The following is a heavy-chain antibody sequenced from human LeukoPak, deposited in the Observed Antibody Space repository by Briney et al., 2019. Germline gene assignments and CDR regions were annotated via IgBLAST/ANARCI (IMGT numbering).Heavy chain of an antibody. CDR2: IYSGGST. CDR3: ARGGYYYYFDY. J-gene: IGHJ4*02. Sequence: PGGSLRLSCAASGFTVSSNYMSWVRQAPGKGLEWVSVIYSGGSTHYADSVKGRFTISRDNSKNTLYLQMNSLRAEDTAVYYCARGGYYYYFDYWGQGTLVTVSS. CDR1: GFTVSSNY. D-gene: IGHD3-22*01. V-gene: IGHV3-53*01.